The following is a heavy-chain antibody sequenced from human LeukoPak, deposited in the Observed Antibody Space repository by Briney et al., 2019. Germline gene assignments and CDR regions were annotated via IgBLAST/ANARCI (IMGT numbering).Heavy chain of an antibody. CDR2: ISGSAYST. D-gene: IGHD5-12*01. CDR1: GFTFSSYA. Sequence: GGSLRLSCAASGFTFSSYAMSWVRQAPGKGLEWVSGISGSAYSTYYADSVQGRFTISRDNSKNTLYLQMNSLRAGETAVYYCAKEAGYSGYDYPDYWGQGTLVTVSS. CDR3: AKEAGYSGYDYPDY. J-gene: IGHJ4*02. V-gene: IGHV3-23*01.